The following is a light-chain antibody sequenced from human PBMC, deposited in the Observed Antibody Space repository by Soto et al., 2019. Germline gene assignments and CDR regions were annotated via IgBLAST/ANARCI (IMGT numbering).Light chain of an antibody. J-gene: IGKJ1*01. CDR1: QSVGSY. V-gene: IGKV3-11*01. Sequence: EIVLTQSPATLSLSPGERATLSCRASQSVGSYLTWYQQKPGQAPRLLIYDASNRATGIPARFSGSGSGTDFTLTISSLEPEDFAVYYWQQRTNWPPWTFGQGTKVEIK. CDR3: QQRTNWPPWT. CDR2: DAS.